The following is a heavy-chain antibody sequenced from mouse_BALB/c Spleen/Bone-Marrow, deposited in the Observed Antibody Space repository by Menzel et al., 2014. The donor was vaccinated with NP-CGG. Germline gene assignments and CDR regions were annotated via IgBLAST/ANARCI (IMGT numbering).Heavy chain of an antibody. D-gene: IGHD3-3*01. V-gene: IGHV1S81*02. CDR1: GYTFTSYY. Sequence: GAELVKPGASVKLSCKSSGYTFTSYYMYWVKQRPGQGLEWIGGINPSNGGTNFNEKFKSKATLTVDKSSSTAYMQLSSLTSEDSAVYYCTREGTFFAYWGQGTLVTVSA. J-gene: IGHJ3*01. CDR3: TREGTFFAY. CDR2: INPSNGGT.